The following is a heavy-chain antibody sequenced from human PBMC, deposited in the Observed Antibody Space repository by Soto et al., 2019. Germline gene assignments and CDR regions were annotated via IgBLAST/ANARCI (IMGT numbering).Heavy chain of an antibody. CDR1: GCSVSSGSYY. D-gene: IGHD4-17*01. J-gene: IGHJ5*02. Sequence: TSETLSLTCTFSGCSVSSGSYYWSWIRQPPGKGLEWIGYIYYSGSTNYNPSLKSRVTISVDTSKNQFSLKLSSVTAADTAVYYCARDCDGDVARDNWFDPWGQGTLVTVSS. CDR3: ARDCDGDVARDNWFDP. CDR2: IYYSGST. V-gene: IGHV4-61*01.